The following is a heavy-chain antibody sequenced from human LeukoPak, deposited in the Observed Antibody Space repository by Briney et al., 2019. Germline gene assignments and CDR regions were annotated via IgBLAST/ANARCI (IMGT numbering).Heavy chain of an antibody. V-gene: IGHV3-23*01. Sequence: GGPLRLSCAASGFTFGNYHMAWVRLFPGKGLEAFSCISPKADRSVYSDSVRSRLTISRDNVANTVSLQMDSLRADDTATYYCARIRTTDYDYWYGMDVWGQGTTVTVSS. J-gene: IGHJ6*01. D-gene: IGHD3-16*01. CDR3: ARIRTTDYDYWYGMDV. CDR1: GFTFGNYH. CDR2: ISPKADRS.